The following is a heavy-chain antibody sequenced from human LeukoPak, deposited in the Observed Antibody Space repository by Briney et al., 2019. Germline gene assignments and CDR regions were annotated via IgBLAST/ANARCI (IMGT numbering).Heavy chain of an antibody. CDR1: GFTFSIYA. CDR2: IGGSGSGYST. V-gene: IGHV3-23*01. D-gene: IGHD3-10*01. J-gene: IGHJ4*02. Sequence: GGSLRLSCAASGFTFSIYAMSWVRQAPGKGLEWVSSIGGSGSGYSTYYADSVKGRFTISRDNAKNSLYLQMNSLRAEDTALYYCAKDSGSTMAVPFDYWGQGTLVTVSS. CDR3: AKDSGSTMAVPFDY.